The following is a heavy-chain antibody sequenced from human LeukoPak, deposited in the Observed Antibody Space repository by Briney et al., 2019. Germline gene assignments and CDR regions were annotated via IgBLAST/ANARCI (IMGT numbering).Heavy chain of an antibody. Sequence: SQTLSLTCAISGDSVSSNSAAWNWIRQSPSRVLEWLGRTYYRSKWYNDYAVSVKSRITINQDTYKNQFSLQLNSVTPEDTAVYYCARDLQSRGYYYYYMDVWGKGTTVTVSS. CDR3: ARDLQSRGYYYYYMDV. D-gene: IGHD6-19*01. CDR2: TYYRSKWYN. CDR1: GDSVSSNSAA. J-gene: IGHJ6*03. V-gene: IGHV6-1*01.